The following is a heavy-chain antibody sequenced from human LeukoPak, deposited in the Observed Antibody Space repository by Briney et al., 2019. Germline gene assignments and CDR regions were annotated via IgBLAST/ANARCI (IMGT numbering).Heavy chain of an antibody. D-gene: IGHD4-17*01. CDR3: ARDSEDGDHAFDI. J-gene: IGHJ3*02. V-gene: IGHV4-61*02. Sequence: SQTLSLTCTVSGGSISSGSYYWSWLRQPAGKGLEWIGRIYTSGSTNYNPSLESRVTISVDTSKNQFSLKLSSVTAADTAVYYCARDSEDGDHAFDIWGQGTMVTVSS. CDR2: IYTSGST. CDR1: GGSISSGSYY.